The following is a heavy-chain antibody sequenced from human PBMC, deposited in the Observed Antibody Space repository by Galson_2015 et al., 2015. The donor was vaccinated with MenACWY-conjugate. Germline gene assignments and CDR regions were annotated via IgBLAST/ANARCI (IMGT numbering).Heavy chain of an antibody. CDR3: ARHKGTWYFDL. V-gene: IGHV5-10-1*01. CDR2: IDPTDSYT. CDR1: GYSFTSYW. J-gene: IGHJ2*01. Sequence: QSGAEVIKPGESLRISCQGSGYSFTSYWISWVRQLPGKGLEWMGRIDPTDSYTNYSPSFQGHVTISIDKSISTAYLQWSSLKASDTAMYYCARHKGTWYFDLWGRGTLVTVSS.